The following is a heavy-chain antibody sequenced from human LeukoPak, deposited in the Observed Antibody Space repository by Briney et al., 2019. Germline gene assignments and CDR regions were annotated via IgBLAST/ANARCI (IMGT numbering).Heavy chain of an antibody. D-gene: IGHD2/OR15-2a*01. V-gene: IGHV4-59*01. J-gene: IGHJ4*02. CDR2: LSYTGKT. CDR1: GVSLSTSH. Sequence: PSETLSLTCTVSGVSLSTSHWNWIRQRPGKGLEWIGCLSYTGKTDYNPSLKSRVSISLGSCNNHFSLKLTSVTAADTAVYYCSEGYFEPFDHWGQGILVTVSS. CDR3: SEGYFEPFDH.